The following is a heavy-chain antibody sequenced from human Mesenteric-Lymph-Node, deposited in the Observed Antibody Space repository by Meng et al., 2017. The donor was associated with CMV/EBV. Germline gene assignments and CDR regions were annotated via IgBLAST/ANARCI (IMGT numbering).Heavy chain of an antibody. V-gene: IGHV1-69*02. J-gene: IGHJ5*02. CDR1: GGTFSSYT. Sequence: QVQLVHSGAEVKKPGPSVKFSGKASGGTFSSYTISWVRQAPGQGLEWMGRIIPILGIANYAQKFQGRVTITADKSTSTAYMELSSLRSEDTAVYYCAGGIAAAGSRWFDPWGQGTLVTVSS. CDR3: AGGIAAAGSRWFDP. CDR2: IIPILGIA. D-gene: IGHD6-13*01.